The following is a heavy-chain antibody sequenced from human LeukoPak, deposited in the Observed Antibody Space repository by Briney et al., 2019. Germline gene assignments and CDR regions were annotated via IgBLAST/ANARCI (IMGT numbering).Heavy chain of an antibody. Sequence: GGSLRLSCAASGFTFSNVWMTWVRQAPGKGLEWVGRIKRNSDGGTTYYAAPVKGRFTISRDDSRNVLYLQMSSLKTEDTAVYCCTTAPGAYTFDYWGQGTLVTVSS. CDR3: TTAPGAYTFDY. J-gene: IGHJ4*02. V-gene: IGHV3-15*06. CDR2: IKRNSDGGTT. D-gene: IGHD3-16*01. CDR1: GFTFSNVW.